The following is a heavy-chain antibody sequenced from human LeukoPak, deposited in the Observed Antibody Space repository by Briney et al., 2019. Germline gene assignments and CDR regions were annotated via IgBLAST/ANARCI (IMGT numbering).Heavy chain of an antibody. CDR1: GGSISSSSYY. CDR3: ARSHSPRQSLTIFGVVKPSRGYYFED. J-gene: IGHJ4*02. Sequence: PSETLSLTCTVSGGSISSSSYYWGWIRQPPGKGLEWIGSIYYSGSTYYNPSLKSRVSISVDTSKNQFSLKLRSVTAADTAVYYCARSHSPRQSLTIFGVVKPSRGYYFEDWGQGTLVTVSS. V-gene: IGHV4-39*07. D-gene: IGHD3-3*01. CDR2: IYYSGST.